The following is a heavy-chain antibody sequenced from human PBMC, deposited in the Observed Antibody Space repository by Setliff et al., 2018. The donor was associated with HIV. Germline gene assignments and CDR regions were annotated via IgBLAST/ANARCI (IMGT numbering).Heavy chain of an antibody. D-gene: IGHD7-27*01. CDR1: GYTFTAYY. Sequence: ASVKVSCKTSGYTFTAYYIHWVRQAPGQGLEWMGWINSNNGGTKYAQNFQGRVTMTRDTSITTAYMELSSLISDDTAVYYCASPYENNSGPDYWGQGTPVTVSS. J-gene: IGHJ4*02. V-gene: IGHV1-2*02. CDR2: INSNNGGT. CDR3: ASPYENNSGPDY.